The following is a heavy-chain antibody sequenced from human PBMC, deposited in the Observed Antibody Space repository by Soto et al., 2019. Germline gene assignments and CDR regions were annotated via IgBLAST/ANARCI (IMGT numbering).Heavy chain of an antibody. CDR2: IKSKTDGGTT. Sequence: EVQLVESGGGLVKPGGSLRLSCAASGFTFSNAWMNWVRQAPGKGLEWVGRIKSKTDGGTTDYAAPVKGRFTISRDDXXNXLXXQMNSLKTEDTAVYYCTANPHYYDSSGYYQGAFDIWGQGTMVTVSS. V-gene: IGHV3-15*07. CDR1: GFTFSNAW. J-gene: IGHJ3*02. CDR3: TANPHYYDSSGYYQGAFDI. D-gene: IGHD3-22*01.